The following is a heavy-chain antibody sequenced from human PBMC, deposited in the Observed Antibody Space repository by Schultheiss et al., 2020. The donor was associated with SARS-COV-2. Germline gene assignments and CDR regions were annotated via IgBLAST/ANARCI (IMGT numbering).Heavy chain of an antibody. V-gene: IGHV4-38-2*01. CDR2: IYHSGST. Sequence: SETLSLTCAVSGYSISSGYYWGWIRQPPGKGLEWIGSIYHSGSTYYNPSLKSRVTISVDTSKNQFSLKLSSVTAADTAVYDCARVEYYGSGSHDYWGQGTLVTVSS. J-gene: IGHJ4*02. CDR3: ARVEYYGSGSHDY. D-gene: IGHD3-10*01. CDR1: GYSISSGYY.